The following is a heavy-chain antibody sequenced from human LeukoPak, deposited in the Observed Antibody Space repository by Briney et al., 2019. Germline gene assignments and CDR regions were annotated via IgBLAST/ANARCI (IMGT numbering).Heavy chain of an antibody. V-gene: IGHV4-39*01. D-gene: IGHD2-2*01. CDR1: GGSISSSSYY. CDR2: IYYSEST. Sequence: PSETLSLTCTVSGGSISSSSYYWGWIRQPPGKGLEWIGCIYYSESTYYNPSLKSRVTISVDTSKNQFSLKLSSVTAADTAVYYCARHSSPDVVPAAIRSGIDPWGQGTLVTVSS. CDR3: ARHSSPDVVPAAIRSGIDP. J-gene: IGHJ5*02.